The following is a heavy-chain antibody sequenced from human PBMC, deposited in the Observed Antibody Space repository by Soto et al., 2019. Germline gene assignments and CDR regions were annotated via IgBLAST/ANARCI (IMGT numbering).Heavy chain of an antibody. CDR3: AKGIAAAGPGTDYYYYGMDV. V-gene: IGHV3-9*01. J-gene: IGHJ6*02. Sequence: PGGSLRLSCAASGFTFDDYAMHWVRQAPGKGLEWVSGISWNSGSIGYADSVKGRFTISRDNAKNSLYLQMNSLRAEDTALYYCAKGIAAAGPGTDYYYYGMDVWGQGTTVTVS. CDR1: GFTFDDYA. D-gene: IGHD6-13*01. CDR2: ISWNSGSI.